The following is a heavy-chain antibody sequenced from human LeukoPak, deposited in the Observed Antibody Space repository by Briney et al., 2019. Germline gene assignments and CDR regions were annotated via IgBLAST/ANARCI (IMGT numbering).Heavy chain of an antibody. CDR1: GFTFDDYA. CDR2: ISWNSGSI. J-gene: IGHJ4*02. D-gene: IGHD2-21*02. CDR3: AKDILGRGVTATSTRIDY. V-gene: IGHV3-9*01. Sequence: SLRLSFAASGFTFDDYAMHWVRQAPGKGLEWVSGISWNSGSIGYADSVKGRLTISRDNAKNSLYLQMNSLRAEDTALYYCAKDILGRGVTATSTRIDYWGQGTLVTVSS.